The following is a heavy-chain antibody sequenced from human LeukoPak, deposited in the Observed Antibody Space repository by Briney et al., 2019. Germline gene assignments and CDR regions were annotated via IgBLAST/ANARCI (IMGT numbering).Heavy chain of an antibody. Sequence: GGSLRLSCAASGFTFSNAWMSWVRQAPGKGLEWVSVIYSGGSTYYADSVKGRFTISRDNAKNTLYLQMNSLRAEDTAVYYCSDFDYWGQGTLVTVSS. CDR3: SDFDY. CDR2: IYSGGST. V-gene: IGHV3-66*01. CDR1: GFTFSNAW. J-gene: IGHJ4*02.